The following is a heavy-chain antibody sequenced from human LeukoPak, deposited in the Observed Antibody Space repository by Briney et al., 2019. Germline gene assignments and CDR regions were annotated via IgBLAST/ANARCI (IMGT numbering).Heavy chain of an antibody. Sequence: ASVKVSCKASGYTFTSYYMHWVRQAPGQGLEWMGIINPSGGSTSYAQKFQGRVTMTRDTSTSTVYMELSSLRSEDTAVYYCAAIGFGNYDSSGYLDYWGQGTLVTVSS. J-gene: IGHJ4*02. CDR3: AAIGFGNYDSSGYLDY. CDR2: INPSGGST. CDR1: GYTFTSYY. D-gene: IGHD3-22*01. V-gene: IGHV1-46*01.